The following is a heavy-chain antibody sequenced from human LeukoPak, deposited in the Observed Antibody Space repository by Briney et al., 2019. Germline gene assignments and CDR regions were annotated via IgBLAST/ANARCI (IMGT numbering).Heavy chain of an antibody. V-gene: IGHV4-61*02. CDR3: ARVVVVPAARSYYYYYMDV. D-gene: IGHD2-2*01. CDR1: GGSISSGSYY. Sequence: SETLSLTCTVSGGSISSGSYYWSWIRQPAGKGLEWIGRIYTSGSTNYNPSLKSRVTISVDTSKNQFSLKLSSVTAADTAVYYCARVVVVPAARSYYYYYMDVWGKGTTVTVSS. J-gene: IGHJ6*03. CDR2: IYTSGST.